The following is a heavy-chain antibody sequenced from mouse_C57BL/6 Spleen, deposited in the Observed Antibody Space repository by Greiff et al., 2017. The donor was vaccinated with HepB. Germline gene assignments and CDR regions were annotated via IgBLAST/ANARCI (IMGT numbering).Heavy chain of an antibody. CDR2: IYPGNSDT. CDR3: TVITTVVAFDY. D-gene: IGHD1-1*01. J-gene: IGHJ2*01. CDR1: GYTFTSYW. V-gene: IGHV1-5*01. Sequence: EVQLQQSGTVLARPGASVKMSCKTSGYTFTSYWMHWVKQRPGQGLEWIGAIYPGNSDTSYNQKLKGKAKLTAVTSASTAYMELSSLTNEDSAVYYCTVITTVVAFDYWGQGTTLTVSS.